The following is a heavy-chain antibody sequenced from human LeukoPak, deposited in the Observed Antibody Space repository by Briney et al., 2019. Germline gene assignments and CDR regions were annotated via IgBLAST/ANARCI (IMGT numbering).Heavy chain of an antibody. CDR3: ASDSYYYDSSGYFSHWFDP. V-gene: IGHV4-61*02. CDR1: GGSISSGSYY. CDR2: IYTNGST. Sequence: KPSQTLSLTCTVSGGSISSGSYYWSWIRQPAGKGLEWIGRIYTNGSTNYNPSLKSRVTISVDTSKNQFSLKLSSVTAADTAVYYCASDSYYYDSSGYFSHWFDPWGQGTLVTVSS. J-gene: IGHJ5*02. D-gene: IGHD3-22*01.